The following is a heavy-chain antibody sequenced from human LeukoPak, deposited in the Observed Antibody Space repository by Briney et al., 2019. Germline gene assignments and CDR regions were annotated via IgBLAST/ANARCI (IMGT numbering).Heavy chain of an antibody. J-gene: IGHJ4*02. V-gene: IGHV4-59*01. D-gene: IGHD5-18*01. Sequence: SETLSLTCTVSGGSISSYYWSWIRQPPGKGLEWIGYIYYSGSTNYNPSLKSRVTISVDTSKNQFSLKLSSVTAADTAVYYCARGTDTAMAKSFDYWGQGTLVTVSS. CDR3: ARGTDTAMAKSFDY. CDR1: GGSISSYY. CDR2: IYYSGST.